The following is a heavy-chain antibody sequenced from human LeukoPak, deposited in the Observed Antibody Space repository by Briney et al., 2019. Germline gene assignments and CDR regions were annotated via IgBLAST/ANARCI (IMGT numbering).Heavy chain of an antibody. Sequence: GGSLRLSCAASGFTVSTNYMSWVRQAPGKGLEWVSIIYSGGSTYYARSVKGRLTISRDNSKNTLYLQMNSLRVEDTAVYYCVTVGPATRPFDYWGQGTLVTVSS. V-gene: IGHV3-53*01. CDR2: IYSGGST. J-gene: IGHJ4*02. CDR1: GFTVSTNY. CDR3: VTVGPATRPFDY. D-gene: IGHD2-2*01.